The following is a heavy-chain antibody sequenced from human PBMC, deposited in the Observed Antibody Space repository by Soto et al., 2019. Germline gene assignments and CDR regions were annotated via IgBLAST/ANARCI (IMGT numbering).Heavy chain of an antibody. D-gene: IGHD5-12*01. Sequence: QVQVVESGGGVVQPGRSLRLSCTASGFTFSNYGMHWVRQAPGKGLEWVAVISYHGKKKYYADSVKGRFTISRDNSKNKLYLQMDSLRTEGTALYYCVQRLRAEVAGDYWGQGTLVTVSS. CDR1: GFTFSNYG. J-gene: IGHJ4*02. V-gene: IGHV3-30*18. CDR3: VQRLRAEVAGDY. CDR2: ISYHGKKK.